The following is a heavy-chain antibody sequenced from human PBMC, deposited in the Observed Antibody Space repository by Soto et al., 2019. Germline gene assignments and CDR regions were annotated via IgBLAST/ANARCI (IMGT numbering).Heavy chain of an antibody. J-gene: IGHJ6*02. D-gene: IGHD2-8*01. Sequence: EVQLLETGGGLIQPGGSLRLSCLASGFTVTSNYMIWVREPPGKGLEWVSTTFSGGSTNYADFVKGRFTISRDNYKNTVYLQMNNLRVEDTAVYYCAKKPPSTIQGWAFGMDVWGQGTTVSAS. CDR1: GFTVTSNY. CDR2: TFSGGST. CDR3: AKKPPSTIQGWAFGMDV. V-gene: IGHV3-53*02.